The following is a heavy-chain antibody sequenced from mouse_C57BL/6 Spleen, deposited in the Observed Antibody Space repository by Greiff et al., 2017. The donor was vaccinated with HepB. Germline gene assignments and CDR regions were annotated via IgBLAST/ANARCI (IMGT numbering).Heavy chain of an antibody. V-gene: IGHV1-64*01. D-gene: IGHD1-1*01. CDR1: GYTFNSSW. Sequence: VQLQQPGAELVKPGASVKLSCKASGYTFNSSWMHWVKQRPGQGLEWIGMIHPNSGSTNYNEKFKSKATLTVDKSSSTAYMQLSSLTSEDAAVDYCERATTGVERFAYWGQGTLVTVSA. J-gene: IGHJ3*01. CDR3: ERATTGVERFAY. CDR2: IHPNSGST.